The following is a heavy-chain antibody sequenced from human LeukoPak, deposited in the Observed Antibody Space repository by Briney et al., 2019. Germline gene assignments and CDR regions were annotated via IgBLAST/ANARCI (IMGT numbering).Heavy chain of an antibody. CDR2: INHSGST. D-gene: IGHD1-1*01. V-gene: IGHV4-34*01. CDR3: ARHILEEHWFDP. J-gene: IGHJ5*02. Sequence: SETLSLTCVVYGGSFSGYYCSWIRQPPGKGLEWIGEINHSGSTNYNPSLKSRVTISVDTSKNQFSLKLSSVTAADTAVYYCARHILEEHWFDPWGLGTLVIVSS. CDR1: GGSFSGYY.